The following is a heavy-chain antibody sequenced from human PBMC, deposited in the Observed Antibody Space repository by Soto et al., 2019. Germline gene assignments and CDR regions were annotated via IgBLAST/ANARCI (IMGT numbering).Heavy chain of an antibody. Sequence: ASVKVSCKASGYTFTNYYMHWVRQAPGQGLEWMGIINPSGGSTSYAQKFQGRVTMTRDTSTSTVYMELSSLRSEDTAVYYCARDGALLVTAAALPAFDIWGPGTMVTVSS. CDR1: GYTFTNYY. V-gene: IGHV1-46*01. CDR2: INPSGGST. D-gene: IGHD2-2*01. J-gene: IGHJ3*02. CDR3: ARDGALLVTAAALPAFDI.